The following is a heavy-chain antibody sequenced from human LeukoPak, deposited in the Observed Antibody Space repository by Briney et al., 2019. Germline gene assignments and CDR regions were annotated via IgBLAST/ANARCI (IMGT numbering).Heavy chain of an antibody. Sequence: SETLFLTCTVSAGSISSYYWSWIRQPAGKGLEWVGRIYSSGSTNYNPSLKSRVTMSVDTSKNQFSLKLSSVTAADTAIYYCARMYSGTYGGIDYWGQGTLVTVSS. J-gene: IGHJ4*02. CDR1: AGSISSYY. D-gene: IGHD1-26*01. CDR3: ARMYSGTYGGIDY. CDR2: IYSSGST. V-gene: IGHV4-4*07.